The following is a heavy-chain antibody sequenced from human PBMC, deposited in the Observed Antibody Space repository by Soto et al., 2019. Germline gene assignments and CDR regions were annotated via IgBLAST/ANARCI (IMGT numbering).Heavy chain of an antibody. CDR1: GGSISSGDYY. Sequence: KTSETLSLTCTVSGGSISSGDYYWSWIRQPPGKGLEWIGYIYYSGSTYYNPSLKSRVTISVDTSKNQFSLKLSSVTAADTAVYYCARVVYYYDSSGRSYLIDYWGQGTLVTVSS. CDR2: IYYSGST. J-gene: IGHJ4*02. CDR3: ARVVYYYDSSGRSYLIDY. D-gene: IGHD3-22*01. V-gene: IGHV4-30-4*01.